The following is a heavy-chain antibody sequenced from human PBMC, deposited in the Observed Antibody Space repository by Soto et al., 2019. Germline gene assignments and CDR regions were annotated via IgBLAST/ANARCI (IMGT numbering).Heavy chain of an antibody. D-gene: IGHD5-12*01. Sequence: SETLSLTCAVYGGSFSSYYWSWIRQPPGKGLEWIGYIYYSGSTNYNPSLKSRVTISVDTSKNQFSLKLSSVTAADTAVYYCARGGRWLQSIDYWDQGTLVTVSS. CDR1: GGSFSSYY. CDR2: IYYSGST. J-gene: IGHJ4*02. V-gene: IGHV4-59*01. CDR3: ARGGRWLQSIDY.